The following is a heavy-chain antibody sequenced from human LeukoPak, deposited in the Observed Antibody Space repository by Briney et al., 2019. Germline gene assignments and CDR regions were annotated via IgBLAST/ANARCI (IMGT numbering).Heavy chain of an antibody. J-gene: IGHJ5*02. D-gene: IGHD2-15*01. CDR2: ISDSSVTM. CDR1: GFTFSSHN. Sequence: GGSLRLSCAASGFTFSSHNMVWVRQPPGKGLEWISYISDSSVTMYYADSVKGRFTISRDNAKNSLYLQMNSLRAEDTAVYYCARDGGFCSGGFCYRLFDPWGQGTLVTVSS. V-gene: IGHV3-48*04. CDR3: ARDGGFCSGGFCYRLFDP.